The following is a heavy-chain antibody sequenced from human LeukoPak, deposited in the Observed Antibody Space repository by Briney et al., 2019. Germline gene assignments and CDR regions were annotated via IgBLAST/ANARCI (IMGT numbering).Heavy chain of an antibody. CDR1: GGTFSSYA. Sequence: GASVKVSCKASGGTFSSYAISWVRQAPGQGLEWMGGIIPIFGTANYAQKLQGRVTITADESTSTAYMELSSLRSEDTAVYYCARDPGEGIVGATSKYFDLWGRGTLVTVSS. CDR2: IIPIFGTA. V-gene: IGHV1-69*13. CDR3: ARDPGEGIVGATSKYFDL. D-gene: IGHD1-26*01. J-gene: IGHJ2*01.